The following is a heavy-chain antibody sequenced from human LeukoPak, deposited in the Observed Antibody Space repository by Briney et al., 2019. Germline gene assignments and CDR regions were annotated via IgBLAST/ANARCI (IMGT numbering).Heavy chain of an antibody. Sequence: GASVTLSFTASGYTFTIYDINWVRHPPGQGLEWMGGMNPNSGNTRYAQKFQGRVTMTRNTSISTAYMELSSLRSEDTAVYYCARRPYDFWSGYYGETRYYYYYMDVRGKGTTGTVS. CDR1: GYTFTIYD. CDR2: MNPNSGNT. D-gene: IGHD3-3*01. V-gene: IGHV1-8*01. CDR3: ARRPYDFWSGYYGETRYYYYYMDV. J-gene: IGHJ6*03.